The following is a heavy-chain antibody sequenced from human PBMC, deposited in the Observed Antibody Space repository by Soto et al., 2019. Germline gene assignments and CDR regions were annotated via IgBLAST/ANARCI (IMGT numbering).Heavy chain of an antibody. Sequence: GASVKVSCKASGYTFTSYYMHWVRQAPGQGLEWMGIINPSGGSTSYADSVKGRFTISRDNAKNSLYLQMNSLRAEDTAVYYCASIKWPIDYWGQGTLVTVSS. J-gene: IGHJ4*02. CDR1: GYTFTSYY. CDR2: INPSGGST. V-gene: IGHV1-46*04. CDR3: ASIKWPIDY. D-gene: IGHD5-12*01.